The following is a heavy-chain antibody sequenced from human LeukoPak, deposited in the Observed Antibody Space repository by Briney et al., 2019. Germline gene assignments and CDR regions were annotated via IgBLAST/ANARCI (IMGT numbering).Heavy chain of an antibody. D-gene: IGHD2-15*01. CDR2: IYTSGST. Sequence: SETLSLTCTVSGGSISSYYWSWIRQPAGKGLEWIGRIYTSGSTNYNPSLKSRVTMPVDTSKNQFSLKLSSVTAADTAVYYCARDPMYCEGSCYYWFDPWGQGTLVTVSS. CDR3: ARDPMYCEGSCYYWFDP. V-gene: IGHV4-4*07. CDR1: GGSISSYY. J-gene: IGHJ5*02.